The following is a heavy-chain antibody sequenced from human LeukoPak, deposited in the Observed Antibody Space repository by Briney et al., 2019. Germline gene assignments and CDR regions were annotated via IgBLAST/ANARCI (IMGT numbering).Heavy chain of an antibody. J-gene: IGHJ4*02. CDR3: ARDATVTDFDY. CDR1: GGSISSSSYY. D-gene: IGHD4-17*01. CDR2: IYYSGST. V-gene: IGHV4-39*02. Sequence: PSETLSLTCTVSGGSISSSSYYWGWIRQPPGKGLEWIGSIYYSGSTYYNPSLKSRVTISVDTSKNQFSLKLSSVTAADTAVYYCARDATVTDFDYWGQGTLVTVSS.